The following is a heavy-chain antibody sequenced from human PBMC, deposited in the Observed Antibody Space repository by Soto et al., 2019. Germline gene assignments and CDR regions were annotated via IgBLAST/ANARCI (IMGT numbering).Heavy chain of an antibody. D-gene: IGHD3-3*01. CDR2: LSWNSGSI. J-gene: IGHJ6*02. V-gene: IGHV3-9*01. Sequence: EVQLVESGGGLVQPGRSLRLSCAASGFTFDDYAMHWVRQAPGKGLEWVSGLSWNSGSIGYADSVKGRFTISRDNAKNSLYLQMNSLRAEDTALYYCAKGSSSFWYYGMDVWGQGTTVTVSS. CDR3: AKGSSSFWYYGMDV. CDR1: GFTFDDYA.